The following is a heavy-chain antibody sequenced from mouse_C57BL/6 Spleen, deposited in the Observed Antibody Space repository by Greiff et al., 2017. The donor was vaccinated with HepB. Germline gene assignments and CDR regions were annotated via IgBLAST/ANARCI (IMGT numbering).Heavy chain of an antibody. CDR3: TREENYGNRFAY. CDR2: IDPETGGT. J-gene: IGHJ3*01. Sequence: VQLQQSGAELVRPGASVTLSCKASGYTFTDYEMHWVKQTPVHGLEWIGAIDPETGGTAYNQKFKGKAILTADKSSSTAYMELRSLTSEDSAVYYCTREENYGNRFAYWGQGTLVTVSA. CDR1: GYTFTDYE. V-gene: IGHV1-15*01. D-gene: IGHD2-1*01.